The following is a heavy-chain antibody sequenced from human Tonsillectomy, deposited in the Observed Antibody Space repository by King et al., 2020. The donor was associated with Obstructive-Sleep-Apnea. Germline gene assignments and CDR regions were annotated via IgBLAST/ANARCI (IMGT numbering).Heavy chain of an antibody. CDR3: ARGYHYDRSGGLPDY. CDR1: GGSISSGGYY. Sequence: QLQESGPGLVKPSQTLSLTCTISGGSISSGGYYWSWIRQHPGKCLEWIGYIYYSGSTYYNPSLKSRVTRSVDTSKNTFSLTLGSVTAADTAVYYCARGYHYDRSGGLPDYWGQGTLVTVSS. J-gene: IGHJ4*02. D-gene: IGHD3-22*01. CDR2: IYYSGST. V-gene: IGHV4-31*03.